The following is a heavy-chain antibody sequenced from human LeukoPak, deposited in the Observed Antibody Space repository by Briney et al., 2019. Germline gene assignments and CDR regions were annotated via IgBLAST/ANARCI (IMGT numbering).Heavy chain of an antibody. V-gene: IGHV4-59*08. Sequence: PGGSLRLSCAASGFTVSSNYMTWIRQPPGKGLEWIGYIYYSGSTNYNPSPKSRVTISVDTSKNQFSQKLSSVTAADTAVYYCARHLSRTSDYWGQGTLVTVSS. D-gene: IGHD1-1*01. CDR2: IYYSGST. J-gene: IGHJ4*02. CDR1: GFTVSSNY. CDR3: ARHLSRTSDY.